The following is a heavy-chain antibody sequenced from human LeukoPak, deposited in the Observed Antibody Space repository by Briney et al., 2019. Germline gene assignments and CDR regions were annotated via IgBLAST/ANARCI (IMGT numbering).Heavy chain of an antibody. CDR3: AKARGAAGFDY. CDR1: GFTFDDYA. J-gene: IGHJ4*02. V-gene: IGHV3-9*03. Sequence: GGSLRLSCAASGFTFDDYAMHWVRQAPGKGLEWVSGISWNSGSIGYADSVKGRFTISRDNAKNSLYLQMNSLRAEDMALYYCAKARGAAGFDYWGQGTLVTVSS. D-gene: IGHD6-13*01. CDR2: ISWNSGSI.